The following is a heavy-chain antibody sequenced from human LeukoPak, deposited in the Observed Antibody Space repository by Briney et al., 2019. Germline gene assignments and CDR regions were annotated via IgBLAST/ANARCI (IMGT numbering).Heavy chain of an antibody. CDR3: ARTGGYCSGGSCYPNYGMDV. J-gene: IGHJ6*02. Sequence: VASVKVSGKASGGTFSSYTISWVGQAPGQGLEWMGRIIPILGIANYAQKFQGRVTITADKSTSTAYMELSSLRSEDTAVYYCARTGGYCSGGSCYPNYGMDVWGQGTTVTVSS. V-gene: IGHV1-69*02. CDR2: IIPILGIA. D-gene: IGHD2-15*01. CDR1: GGTFSSYT.